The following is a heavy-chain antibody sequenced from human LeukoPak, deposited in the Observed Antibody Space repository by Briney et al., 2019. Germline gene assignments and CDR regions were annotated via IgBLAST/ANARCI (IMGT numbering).Heavy chain of an antibody. J-gene: IGHJ6*03. Sequence: GASVKVSCKASGYTFSNFDVNWVRQAPGQGLEWTAWMNPGSGDTGYEGRFQARLTMSSNTSITTASMELRSLTSDDTAVYYCARSRRGYYMDVWGKGTTVIVSS. CDR1: GYTFSNFD. CDR2: MNPGSGDT. V-gene: IGHV1-8*02. CDR3: ARSRRGYYMDV.